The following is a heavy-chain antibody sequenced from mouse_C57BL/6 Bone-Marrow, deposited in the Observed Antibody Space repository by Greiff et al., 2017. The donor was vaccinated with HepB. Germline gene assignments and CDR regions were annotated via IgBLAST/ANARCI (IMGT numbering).Heavy chain of an antibody. CDR3: ARWDYYGNPYAY. D-gene: IGHD1-1*01. Sequence: QVQLKESGAELAKPGASVKLSCKASGYTFTSYWMHWVKQRPGQGLEWIGNINPRSSYTKYNQKFKDKATLTADKSSSTAYMQLSSLTYEDSAVYYCARWDYYGNPYAYWGQGTLITVSA. J-gene: IGHJ3*01. CDR2: INPRSSYT. V-gene: IGHV1-7*01. CDR1: GYTFTSYW.